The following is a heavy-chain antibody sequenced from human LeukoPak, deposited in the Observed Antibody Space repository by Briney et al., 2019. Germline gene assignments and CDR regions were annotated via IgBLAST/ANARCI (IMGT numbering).Heavy chain of an antibody. CDR3: AKDYDFWGGPFDY. CDR2: ISYDGSNK. D-gene: IGHD3-3*01. J-gene: IGHJ4*02. Sequence: PGRSLRLSCAAPGFTFSSYAMHWVRQAPGKGLEWVAVISYDGSNKYYADSVKGRFTISRDNSKNRLYLRMNSLRAEDTAIYYCAKDYDFWGGPFDYWGQGTLVTVSS. CDR1: GFTFSSYA. V-gene: IGHV3-30-3*01.